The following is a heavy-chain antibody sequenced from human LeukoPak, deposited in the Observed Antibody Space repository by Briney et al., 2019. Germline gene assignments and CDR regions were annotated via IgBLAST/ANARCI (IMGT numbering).Heavy chain of an antibody. J-gene: IGHJ4*02. CDR3: AHAYNTVRIGPPFDY. D-gene: IGHD4-17*01. V-gene: IGHV2-5*02. Sequence: VSGPTLVNPTQTLTLTCTFCGFSLSTSGVGVGWIRQPPGKALEWLALIYWDDDKRYSPSLKSRLTITKDTSKNQVVLTMTNMDPVDTATYYCAHAYNTVRIGPPFDYWGQGTLVTVSS. CDR1: GFSLSTSGVG. CDR2: IYWDDDK.